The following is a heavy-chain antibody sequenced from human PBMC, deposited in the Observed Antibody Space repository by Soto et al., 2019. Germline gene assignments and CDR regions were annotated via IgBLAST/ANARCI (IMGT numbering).Heavy chain of an antibody. CDR3: AREGIIAVAGPFDP. V-gene: IGHV1-18*01. CDR2: ISAYNGNT. J-gene: IGHJ5*02. D-gene: IGHD6-19*01. Sequence: GASVKVSCKASGYNFTRFGISWVRQAPGQGLEWMGWISAYNGNTNYAQKLQGRVTMTTDTSTSTAYMELRSLGSDDTAVYYCAREGIIAVAGPFDPWGQGTLVTVSS. CDR1: GYNFTRFG.